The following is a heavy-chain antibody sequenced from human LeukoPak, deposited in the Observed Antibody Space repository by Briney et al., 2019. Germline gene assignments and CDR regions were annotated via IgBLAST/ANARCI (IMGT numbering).Heavy chain of an antibody. J-gene: IGHJ3*02. D-gene: IGHD1-14*01. Sequence: ASVKVSCKASGGTFSSYTISWVRQAPGQGLEWMGRIIPILGIANYAQKFQGRVTITADKSTSTAYMELSSLRSEDTAVYYCARDPTWTGAFDIWGQGTMVTVSS. V-gene: IGHV1-69*04. CDR3: ARDPTWTGAFDI. CDR1: GGTFSSYT. CDR2: IIPILGIA.